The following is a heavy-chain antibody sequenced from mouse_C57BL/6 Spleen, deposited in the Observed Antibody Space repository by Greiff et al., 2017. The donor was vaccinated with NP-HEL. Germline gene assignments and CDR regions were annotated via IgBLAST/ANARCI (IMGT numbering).Heavy chain of an antibody. CDR1: GYTFTSYW. CDR2: IYPGNSDT. V-gene: IGHV1-5*01. Sequence: VQLQQSGTVLARPGASVKMSCKTSGYTFTSYWMHWVKQRPGQGLEWIGAIYPGNSDTSYNQKVKGKAKLTAVTSASTAYMELSSLTNEDSAVYYCTRDYGNYDWFAYWGQGTLVTVSA. J-gene: IGHJ3*01. D-gene: IGHD2-1*01. CDR3: TRDYGNYDWFAY.